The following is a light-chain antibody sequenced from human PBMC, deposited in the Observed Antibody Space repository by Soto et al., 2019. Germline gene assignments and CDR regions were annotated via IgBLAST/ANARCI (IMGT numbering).Light chain of an antibody. J-gene: IGLJ3*02. CDR1: TGAVTSGYY. V-gene: IGLV7-43*01. Sequence: QAVVTQEPSLTVSRGGTVTLTCASSTGAVTSGYYANWFQQKPGQAPRALISSTSNKHSWTPARFSGSLLGGKAALTLSGVQPEDEAEYYCLLFYRDAWVFGGGTKLTVL. CDR3: LLFYRDAWV. CDR2: STS.